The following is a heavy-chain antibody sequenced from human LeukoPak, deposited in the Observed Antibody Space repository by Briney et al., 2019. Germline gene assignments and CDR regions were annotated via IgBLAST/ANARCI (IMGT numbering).Heavy chain of an antibody. CDR1: GFTFSSYW. Sequence: PGGSLRLSCAASGFTFSSYWMGWVRQAPGKGLEWVANIQQGGSHKYYVDSVQGRFTISRDNAKNSLYLQMNSLRAEDTAVYYCARARTRYSGSYGGAFDIWGQGTMVTVSS. J-gene: IGHJ3*02. D-gene: IGHD1-26*01. CDR2: IQQGGSHK. CDR3: ARARTRYSGSYGGAFDI. V-gene: IGHV3-7*01.